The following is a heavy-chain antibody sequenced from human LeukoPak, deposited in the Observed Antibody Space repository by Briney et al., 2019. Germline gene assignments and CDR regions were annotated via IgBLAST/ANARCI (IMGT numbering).Heavy chain of an antibody. CDR1: GYTFTGYY. J-gene: IGHJ1*01. Sequence: GASVKVSCKASGYTFTGYYMHWVRQAPGQGLEWMGWINPNSGGTNYAQKFQGRVTMTRDTSISTAYMELSRLRSDDTAVYYCARGSISSGWYPEYFQHWGQGTLVTVSS. CDR2: INPNSGGT. CDR3: ARGSISSGWYPEYFQH. D-gene: IGHD6-19*01. V-gene: IGHV1-2*02.